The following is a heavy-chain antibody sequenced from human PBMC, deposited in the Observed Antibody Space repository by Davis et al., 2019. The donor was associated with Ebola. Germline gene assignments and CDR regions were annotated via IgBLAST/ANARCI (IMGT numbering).Heavy chain of an antibody. V-gene: IGHV4-31*03. D-gene: IGHD3-22*01. Sequence: SETLSLTCTVSGGSISSGGYYWSWIRQHPGKGLEWIGYIYYSGSTYYNPSLKSRVTISVDTSKNQFSLKLSSVTAADTAVYYCARRRAYYYDSSGYYSEYYFDYWGQGTLVTVSS. CDR2: IYYSGST. CDR3: ARRRAYYYDSSGYYSEYYFDY. CDR1: GGSISSGGYY. J-gene: IGHJ4*02.